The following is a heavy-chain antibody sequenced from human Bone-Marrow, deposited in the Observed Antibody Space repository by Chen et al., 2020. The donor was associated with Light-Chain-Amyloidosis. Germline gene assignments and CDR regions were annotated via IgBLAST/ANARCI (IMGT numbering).Heavy chain of an antibody. D-gene: IGHD4-17*01. CDR2: LYTGGST. Sequence: VQLVESGGGLIQPVGSLRLSCAASGFTVSSNYMSWVRQAPGKGLEWVSVLYTGGSTYYADSVKGRFTISRDNSKNTLYLQMGSLRAEDTAVYYCARVRDPTYGGLDYWGQGTLVTVSS. V-gene: IGHV3-53*01. J-gene: IGHJ4*02. CDR3: ARVRDPTYGGLDY. CDR1: GFTVSSNY.